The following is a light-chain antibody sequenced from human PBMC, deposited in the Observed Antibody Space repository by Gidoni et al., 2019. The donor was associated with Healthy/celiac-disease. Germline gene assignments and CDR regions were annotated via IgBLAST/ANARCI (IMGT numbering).Light chain of an antibody. Sequence: EIVLTQSPGTLSLSPGERATLSCRASQSVSSSYLAWYQQKPGQAPRLLIYGASSRATGIPDRFSGSGSGTDFTLTISRLEPEDSAVYYCQQYGSSPRLTFGQGTKLEIK. V-gene: IGKV3-20*01. J-gene: IGKJ2*01. CDR3: QQYGSSPRLT. CDR1: QSVSSSY. CDR2: GAS.